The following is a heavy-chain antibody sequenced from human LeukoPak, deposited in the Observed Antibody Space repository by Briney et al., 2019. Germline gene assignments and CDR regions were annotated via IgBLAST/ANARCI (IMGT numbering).Heavy chain of an antibody. V-gene: IGHV4-34*01. CDR3: ARRLVDSGASQVSDD. CDR2: INDSGSV. CDR1: SGSFSSYY. J-gene: IGHJ4*02. Sequence: PSETLSLTCAVYSGSFSSYYWSWIRQPPGKGLKWIGEINDSGSVNYNPSLKNRVTLSVDTSKNQCSLRLSSVAAADTAVYYCARRLVDSGASQVSDDWGQGTLVTVSS. D-gene: IGHD2-15*01.